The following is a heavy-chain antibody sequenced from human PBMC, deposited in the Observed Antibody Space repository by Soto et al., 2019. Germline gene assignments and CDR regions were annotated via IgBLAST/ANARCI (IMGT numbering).Heavy chain of an antibody. J-gene: IGHJ3*02. CDR3: AGYYYDSSGYYTRKGGDAFDI. D-gene: IGHD3-22*01. CDR1: GFTFTSSA. Sequence: GASVKVSCKASGFTFTSSAVQWVRQARGQRLEWIGWIVVGSGNTNYAQKFQERVTITRDMSTSTAYMELSSLRSEDTAVYYCAGYYYDSSGYYTRKGGDAFDIWGQGTMVTVSS. V-gene: IGHV1-58*01. CDR2: IVVGSGNT.